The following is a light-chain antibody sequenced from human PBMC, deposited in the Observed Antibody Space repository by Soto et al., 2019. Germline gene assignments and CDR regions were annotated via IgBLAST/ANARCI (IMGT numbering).Light chain of an antibody. J-gene: IGKJ4*01. CDR3: QPTNNWPLT. V-gene: IGKV3-15*01. CDR2: DTS. Sequence: EVVMTQAPATLSVSPGEGVTISCRASQGIGDTLASYQHKLGQTPRLLLNDTSTRATCVQARFSGSRSRPEFPLTINRLQCEDCAIYYCQPTNNWPLTFGGGTKVE. CDR1: QGIGDT.